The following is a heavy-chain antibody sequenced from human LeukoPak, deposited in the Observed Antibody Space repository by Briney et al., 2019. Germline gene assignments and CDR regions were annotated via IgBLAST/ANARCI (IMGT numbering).Heavy chain of an antibody. CDR3: ALGFHDVWEL. V-gene: IGHV4-4*02. CDR2: INHSGNT. D-gene: IGHD1-26*01. CDR1: SGSFASTTW. J-gene: IGHJ1*01. Sequence: SETLSLTCAVSSGSFASTTWWSWVRQPPGKGLEWIGEINHSGNTYYSPSLKSRVTISVDTSDNQFSLTLTSVTAADTAVYYCALGFHDVWELWGQGTLVTVSS.